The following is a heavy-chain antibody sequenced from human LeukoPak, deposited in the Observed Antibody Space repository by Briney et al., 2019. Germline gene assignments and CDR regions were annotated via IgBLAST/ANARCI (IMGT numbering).Heavy chain of an antibody. CDR2: IYYSGST. CDR3: ARRRSGSFFDY. V-gene: IGHV4-59*05. J-gene: IGHJ4*02. Sequence: PAETLSLTCTVSGGSITSSYWSWIRQPPGKGLEWIGSIYYSGSTYYNPSLKSRVTISVDTSKNQFSLKLSSVTAADTAVYYCARRRSGSFFDYWGQGTLVTVSS. D-gene: IGHD1-26*01. CDR1: GGSITSSY.